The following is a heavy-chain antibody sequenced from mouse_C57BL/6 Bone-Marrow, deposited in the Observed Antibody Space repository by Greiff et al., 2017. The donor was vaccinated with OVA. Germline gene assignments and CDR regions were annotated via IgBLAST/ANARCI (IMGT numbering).Heavy chain of an antibody. CDR3: ARGGGAMDY. J-gene: IGHJ4*01. CDR1: GYTFTSYW. D-gene: IGHD1-1*02. CDR2: IYPGSGST. Sequence: QVHVKQPGAELVKPGASVKMSCKASGYTFTSYWITWVKQRPGQGLEWIGDIYPGSGSTNYNEKFKSKATLTVDTSSSTAYMQLSSLTSEDSAVYYCARGGGAMDYWGQGTSVTVSS. V-gene: IGHV1-55*01.